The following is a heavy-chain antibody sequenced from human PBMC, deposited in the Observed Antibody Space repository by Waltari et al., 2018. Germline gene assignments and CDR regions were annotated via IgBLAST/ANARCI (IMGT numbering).Heavy chain of an antibody. Sequence: QVNLVESGGGVVEPGGSLRLSCTTSGFTFSNFGMDWVRQAPGKGVEWVSVICVDGMIKFYADSVRGRFTISRDNSARTLYLDMDSLRLDDTAMYYCAKDAFGNTYLDFWGQGTLVTVSS. CDR1: GFTFSNFG. J-gene: IGHJ4*02. CDR2: ICVDGMIK. CDR3: AKDAFGNTYLDF. D-gene: IGHD2-2*02. V-gene: IGHV3-30*18.